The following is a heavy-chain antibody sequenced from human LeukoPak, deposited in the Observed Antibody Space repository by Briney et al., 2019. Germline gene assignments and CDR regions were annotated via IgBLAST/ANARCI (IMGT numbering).Heavy chain of an antibody. CDR1: GYTFTGFF. J-gene: IGHJ4*02. Sequence: ASVKVSCKASGYTFTGFFMHWVRQAPGQGLEWMGWINPNSGDTNFAQKFQGRVSMTRDTSIGTAYMELTGLTPDDTAVYYCARSPDYSSGSSDCWGQGTLVAVSS. D-gene: IGHD3-22*01. CDR2: INPNSGDT. V-gene: IGHV1-2*02. CDR3: ARSPDYSSGSSDC.